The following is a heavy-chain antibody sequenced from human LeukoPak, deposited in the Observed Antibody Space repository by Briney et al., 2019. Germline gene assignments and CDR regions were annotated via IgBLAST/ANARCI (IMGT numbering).Heavy chain of an antibody. CDR2: ISGSGDNT. CDR1: GFSLSSYA. D-gene: IGHD6-19*01. Sequence: GGSLILSCAASGFSLSSYAMSWFRQAPGKGLEWVSSISGSGDNTYYAESVKGRFTISRDNSKNTLFLQMNSLRAEDTAVFYCAKRSGYTTGWFFDFWGQGTLVTVSS. J-gene: IGHJ4*02. V-gene: IGHV3-23*01. CDR3: AKRSGYTTGWFFDF.